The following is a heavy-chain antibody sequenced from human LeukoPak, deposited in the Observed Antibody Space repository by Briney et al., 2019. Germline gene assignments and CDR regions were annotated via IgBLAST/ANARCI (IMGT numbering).Heavy chain of an antibody. CDR3: TTFDDY. CDR1: GFTFSAAW. V-gene: IGHV3-15*01. Sequence: PGGSLRLSCAASGFTFSAAWMSWVRQAPGKGLEWVGRLKSITDGGTADYAAPVKGRFTISRDDSKNTLYLQMNSLKTEDTAVYYCTTFDDYWGQGTLVTVSS. CDR2: LKSITDGGTA. J-gene: IGHJ4*02.